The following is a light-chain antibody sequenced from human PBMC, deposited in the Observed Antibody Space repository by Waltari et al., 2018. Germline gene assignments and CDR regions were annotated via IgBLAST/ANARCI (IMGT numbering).Light chain of an antibody. CDR3: QSADSSGTYP. CDR1: NIGSKS. CDR2: YDS. J-gene: IGLJ2*01. Sequence: SYVVTQPPSVSVAPGKTARITCGGNNIGSKSVHWYQQKPGQAPVMVIYYDSDRPSGIPERFSGSNSGNPATLTITRVEAGDEADYYCQSADSSGTYPFGGGTKLTVL. V-gene: IGLV3-21*01.